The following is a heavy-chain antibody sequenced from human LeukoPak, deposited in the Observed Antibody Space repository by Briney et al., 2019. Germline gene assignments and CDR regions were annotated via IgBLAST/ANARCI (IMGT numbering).Heavy chain of an antibody. CDR2: ISYDGSNK. CDR1: GFTFSSYA. D-gene: IGHD6-19*01. J-gene: IGHJ4*02. CDR3: AREADSSGCFDY. V-gene: IGHV3-30*04. Sequence: GGSLRLSCAASGFTFSSYAMHWGRQAPGNGLEWVAVISYDGSNKYYADSVKGRFTISRDNSKNTLYLQMNSLRAEDTAVYYCAREADSSGCFDYWGQGTLVTVSS.